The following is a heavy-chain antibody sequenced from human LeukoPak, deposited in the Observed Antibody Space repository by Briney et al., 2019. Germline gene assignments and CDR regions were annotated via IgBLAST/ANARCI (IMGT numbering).Heavy chain of an antibody. CDR2: IYHSGST. D-gene: IGHD3-9*01. CDR1: GGSTSSGGYS. V-gene: IGHV4-30-2*01. J-gene: IGHJ4*02. CDR3: ARAPVTGYSPHYFDY. Sequence: SETLSLTCAVSGGSTSSGGYSWSWIRRPPGKGLEWIGYIYHSGSTSYNPSLNSRVTISVDRSKNQFSLKLTSVTAADTAVYYCARAPVTGYSPHYFDYWGQGILVTVSS.